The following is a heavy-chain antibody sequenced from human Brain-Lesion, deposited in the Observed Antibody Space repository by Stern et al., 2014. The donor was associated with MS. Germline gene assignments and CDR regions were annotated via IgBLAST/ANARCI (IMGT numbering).Heavy chain of an antibody. D-gene: IGHD5-18*01. CDR1: GFTFSSYT. Sequence: EVQLVESGGGLVKPGGSLILSCAASGFTFSSYTMNWVRQAPGKGLEWVSSINRGSDYIYYADSVKGRFTISRDNAKNSLYLQMNSLRAEDTALYYCARVETPLADFYYYYGMDVWGQGTTVTVSS. CDR3: ARVETPLADFYYYYGMDV. V-gene: IGHV3-21*01. J-gene: IGHJ6*02. CDR2: INRGSDYI.